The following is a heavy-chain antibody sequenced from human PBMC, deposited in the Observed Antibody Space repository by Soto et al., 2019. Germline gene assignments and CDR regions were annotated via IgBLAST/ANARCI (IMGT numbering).Heavy chain of an antibody. Sequence: ASVKVSCKASGGTFSSYAISWVRQAPGQGLEWMGGIIPIFGTANYAQKFQGRVTITADESTSTAYMELSSLRSEDTAVYYCARGLSTGLGSGYSIYNWGTGTLVTVSS. J-gene: IGHJ4*02. D-gene: IGHD3-22*01. CDR1: GGTFSSYA. V-gene: IGHV1-69*13. CDR2: IIPIFGTA. CDR3: ARGLSTGLGSGYSIYN.